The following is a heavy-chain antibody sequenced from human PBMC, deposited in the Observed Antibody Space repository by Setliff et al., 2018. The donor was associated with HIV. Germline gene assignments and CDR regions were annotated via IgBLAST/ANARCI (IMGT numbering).Heavy chain of an antibody. CDR2: IYYSGST. D-gene: IGHD3-3*01. CDR3: ASLAYNFWSGRPPFDY. Sequence: SETLSLTCAVSGASISSTSYYWGWVRQPPGKGLEWIGSIYYSGSTYYNPSLKSRATISVDMSKNQFSLRLSSVTAADTAKYYCASLAYNFWSGRPPFDYWGQGTLVTVSS. V-gene: IGHV4-39*07. J-gene: IGHJ4*02. CDR1: GASISSTSYY.